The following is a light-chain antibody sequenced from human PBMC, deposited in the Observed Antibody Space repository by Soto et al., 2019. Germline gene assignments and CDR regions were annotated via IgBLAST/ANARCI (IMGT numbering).Light chain of an antibody. CDR2: GNS. CDR1: SINIGAGYN. Sequence: QSVLTQPPSVSGAPGQRVTISCTGSSINIGAGYNVHWYQQLPGTAPKLLIYGNSNRPSGVPDRFSGSKSGTSASLAITGLQAEDEADYYCPSYDSSLSGWVFGGGTKLTVL. V-gene: IGLV1-40*01. CDR3: PSYDSSLSGWV. J-gene: IGLJ3*02.